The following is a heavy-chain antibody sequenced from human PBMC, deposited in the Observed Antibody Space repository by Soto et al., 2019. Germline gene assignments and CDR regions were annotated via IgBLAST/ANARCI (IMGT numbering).Heavy chain of an antibody. D-gene: IGHD2-21*01. Sequence: PGESLKISCAASVFSFRDYFMSWLRQAPGKGLEWVSYIGPYGNSIYYADSVKGRFTISRDDATKSLHLHMNSLRTDDTAVYYCARDDHTYGVYWGQGTLVTV. CDR2: IGPYGNSI. J-gene: IGHJ4*02. CDR3: ARDDHTYGVY. CDR1: VFSFRDYF. V-gene: IGHV3-11*01.